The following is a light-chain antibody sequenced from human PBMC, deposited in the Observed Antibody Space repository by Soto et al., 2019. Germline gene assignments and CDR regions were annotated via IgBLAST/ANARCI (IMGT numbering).Light chain of an antibody. V-gene: IGKV1-5*01. CDR3: QQYETFSGT. CDR2: GAS. Sequence: EIEMTQSPSTLSASVGDTVTVTCRASQSVSGWLAWYQQKPGEAPKLLIYGASALARGIPARFSGSGSGTKFTLTIASLQPDDFATYYCQQYETFSGTFGPGTKVDI. CDR1: QSVSGW. J-gene: IGKJ1*01.